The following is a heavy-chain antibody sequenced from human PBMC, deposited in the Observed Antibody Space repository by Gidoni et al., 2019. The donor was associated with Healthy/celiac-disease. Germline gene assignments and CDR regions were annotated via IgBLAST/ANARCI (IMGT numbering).Heavy chain of an antibody. J-gene: IGHJ4*02. Sequence: EVQLVESGGGLVKPGGSLRLSCAASGSTFSSYSMNWVRQAPGKGLEWVPSISSSSSYRYYADSGKGRFTISRDNAKNSLYLQMNSLRAEDTAVYYCARDVIAAAGTQGGYWGQGTLVTVSS. D-gene: IGHD6-13*01. CDR1: GSTFSSYS. V-gene: IGHV3-21*01. CDR2: ISSSSSYR. CDR3: ARDVIAAAGTQGGY.